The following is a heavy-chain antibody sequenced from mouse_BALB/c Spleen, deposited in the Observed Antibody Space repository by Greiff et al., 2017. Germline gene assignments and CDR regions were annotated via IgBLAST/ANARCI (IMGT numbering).Heavy chain of an antibody. CDR3: AKHGDYDEGPWFAY. D-gene: IGHD2-4*01. J-gene: IGHJ3*01. V-gene: IGHV2-6-5*01. CDR1: GFSLTGYG. Sequence: VKLVESGPGLVAPSQSLSITCTVSGFSLTGYGVNWVRQPPGKGLEWLGVIWGGGSTYYNSALKSRLSISKDNSKSQVFLKMNSLQTDDTAMYYCAKHGDYDEGPWFAYWGQGTLVTVSA. CDR2: IWGGGST.